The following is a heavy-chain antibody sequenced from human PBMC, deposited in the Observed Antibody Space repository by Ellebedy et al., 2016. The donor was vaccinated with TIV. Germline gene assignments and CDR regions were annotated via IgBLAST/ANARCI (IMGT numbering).Heavy chain of an antibody. CDR1: GFTFSPYA. Sequence: GESLKISCAASGFTFSPYAMAWVRQAPGKGLEWVSGIVGSGAQTYADSVKGRFTISRDNSKRTVDLQMNSLRAEDTAVYFCAKDRTPGDGYWVFDNWGQGTLVSVSS. CDR3: AKDRTPGDGYWVFDN. V-gene: IGHV3-23*01. CDR2: IVGSGA. J-gene: IGHJ4*02. D-gene: IGHD5-18*01.